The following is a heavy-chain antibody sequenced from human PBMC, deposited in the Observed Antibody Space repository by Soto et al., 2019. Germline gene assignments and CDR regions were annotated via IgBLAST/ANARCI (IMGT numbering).Heavy chain of an antibody. V-gene: IGHV4-39*01. CDR2: IYYSGST. Sequence: QLQLQESGPGLVKPSETLSLTCTVSGGSISSSSSYWGWIRQPPGKGLEWIGYIYYSGSTNYNPSIKSRVTISVDTSKNQFSLKLNSVTAADTAVYYCARQPRGAATATSVINWFDPWGQGALVTVSS. CDR3: ARQPRGAATATSVINWFDP. D-gene: IGHD4-17*01. CDR1: GGSISSSSSY. J-gene: IGHJ5*02.